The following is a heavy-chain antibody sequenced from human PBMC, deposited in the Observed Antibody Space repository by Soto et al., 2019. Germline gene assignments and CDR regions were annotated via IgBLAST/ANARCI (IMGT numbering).Heavy chain of an antibody. V-gene: IGHV3-33*01. Sequence: GGSLRLSCAASGFTFSSYGMHWVRQAPGKGLEWVAVIWYDGSNKYYADSVKGRFTISRDNSKNTLYLQMNSLRAEDTAVYYCAREYGGYDRGHFDYWGQGTLVTVSS. D-gene: IGHD5-12*01. CDR3: AREYGGYDRGHFDY. CDR1: GFTFSSYG. J-gene: IGHJ4*02. CDR2: IWYDGSNK.